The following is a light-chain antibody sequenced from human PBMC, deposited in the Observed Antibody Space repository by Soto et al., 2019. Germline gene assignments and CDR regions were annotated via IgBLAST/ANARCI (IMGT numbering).Light chain of an antibody. CDR2: ATS. V-gene: IGKV3-15*01. Sequence: EIVMTQSPATLSVSPGERASLSCRASQSVSSNLAWYQQKPGQTPRLLIYATSTRATGIPARFSGSGSGTEFTLTISSLQSEDFAVYYCHQYNNWPPSFGGGTKVDIK. CDR3: HQYNNWPPS. CDR1: QSVSSN. J-gene: IGKJ4*01.